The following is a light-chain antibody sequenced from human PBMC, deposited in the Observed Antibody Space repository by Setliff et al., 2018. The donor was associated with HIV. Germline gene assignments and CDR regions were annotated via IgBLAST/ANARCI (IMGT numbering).Light chain of an antibody. V-gene: IGLV2-23*02. CDR3: SSYARSSSLI. Sequence: QSVLTQPASVSGSPGQSITISCTGTSSDVGSYNLVSWYQQYPGKAPKLMIYEVDKRPSGVSYRFSGSKSGNTASLTIYGLLADDEANYYCSSYARSSSLIFGGGTKVTVL. CDR2: EVD. J-gene: IGLJ2*01. CDR1: SSDVGSYNL.